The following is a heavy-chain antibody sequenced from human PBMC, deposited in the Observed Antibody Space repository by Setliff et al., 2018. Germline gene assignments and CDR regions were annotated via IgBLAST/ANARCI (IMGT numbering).Heavy chain of an antibody. CDR1: GYSISSDYY. Sequence: LSLTCAVSGYSISSDYYWGWIRQPPGKGLEWIGSMYHSGSTYYNPSLKSRVTISVDTSKNQFSLKLNYVTAADTAVYYCARALGYCSRTSCYADAFDIWGQGTMVTVS. V-gene: IGHV4-38-2*01. J-gene: IGHJ3*02. D-gene: IGHD2-2*01. CDR2: MYHSGST. CDR3: ARALGYCSRTSCYADAFDI.